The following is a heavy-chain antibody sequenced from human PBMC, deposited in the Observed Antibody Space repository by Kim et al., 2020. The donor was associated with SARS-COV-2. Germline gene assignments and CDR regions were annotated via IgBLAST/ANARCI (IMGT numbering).Heavy chain of an antibody. CDR1: GFTLSSYS. CDR2: ISSGSSYI. J-gene: IGHJ5*02. V-gene: IGHV3-21*01. D-gene: IGHD3-10*01. CDR3: ARDFDPGESRWFDP. Sequence: GGSLRLSCAASGFTLSSYSMNWVRQAPGKGLEWVSCISSGSSYIYYADSVKGRFTISRDNAKNSLYLQMNSLRAEDTAVYYCARDFDPGESRWFDPWGQGTLVTVSS.